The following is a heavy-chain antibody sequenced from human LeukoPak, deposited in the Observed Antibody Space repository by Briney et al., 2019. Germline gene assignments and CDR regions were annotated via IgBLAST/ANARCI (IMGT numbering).Heavy chain of an antibody. V-gene: IGHV1-2*02. CDR1: GYTFTGYY. D-gene: IGHD2-2*02. J-gene: IGHJ6*03. CDR2: INPNSGGT. Sequence: ASVKVSCKASGYTFTGYYMHWVRQAPGQGLEWMGWINPNSGGTNYAQKFQGRVTMTRDTSISTAYMELSRLRSDDTAVYYCATDIVVVPAAIRPHYYYYYMDVWGKGTTVAVSS. CDR3: ATDIVVVPAAIRPHYYYYYMDV.